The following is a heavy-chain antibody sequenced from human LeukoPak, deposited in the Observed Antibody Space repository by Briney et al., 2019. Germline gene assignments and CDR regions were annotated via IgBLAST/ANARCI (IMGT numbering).Heavy chain of an antibody. Sequence: PSETLSLTCTVSGGSISSSSHYWGWIRQPPGKGLEWIGSLHYGGSTYYNPSLKSRVTISVDTSKKQISLKQNSVTAADTAVYYCARLTFHYDGSGYYFDYWGQGTLVTVSS. J-gene: IGHJ4*02. CDR3: ARLTFHYDGSGYYFDY. D-gene: IGHD3-22*01. CDR2: LHYGGST. V-gene: IGHV4-39*01. CDR1: GGSISSSSHY.